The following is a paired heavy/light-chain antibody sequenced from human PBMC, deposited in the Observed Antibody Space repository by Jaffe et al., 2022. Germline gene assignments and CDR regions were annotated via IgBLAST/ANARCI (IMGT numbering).Light chain of an antibody. CDR3: QQYAFAPLN. CDR2: NTF. J-gene: IGKJ4*01. Sequence: EIVLTQSPGTLSLSPGERATLSCRASQTVVNSYLAWYQKKPGQAPRLLIYNTFNRASGIPDRFGGSGSGTDFTLTISRLEPEDFAVYYCQQYAFAPLNFGGGTKVEMK. V-gene: IGKV3-20*01. CDR1: QTVVNSY.
Heavy chain of an antibody. V-gene: IGHV2-5*02. CDR2: IYWDDVK. CDR3: GHTSGWLVDY. D-gene: IGHD6-19*01. J-gene: IGHJ4*02. Sequence: QITLKESGPTLVKPTQTLTLTCTLSGFSLSETAVGVGWIRQPPGKALEWLGLIYWDDVKHYSPSLKNRLTITRDTSKNRVVLTMTNMDPVDTATYYCGHTSGWLVDYWGQGTLVTVSS. CDR1: GFSLSETAVG.